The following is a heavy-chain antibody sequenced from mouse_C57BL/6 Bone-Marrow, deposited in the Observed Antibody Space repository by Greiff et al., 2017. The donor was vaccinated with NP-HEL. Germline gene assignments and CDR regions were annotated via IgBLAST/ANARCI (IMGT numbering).Heavy chain of an antibody. V-gene: IGHV1-58*01. CDR3: ASYDYGVRPSWFAY. Sequence: EVKLQESGAELVRPGSSVKLSCKTSGYTFTSYGINWVKQRPGQGLEWIGYIYIGNGYTEYNEKFKGKATLTSDTSSSTAYMQLSSLTSEDSAIYFCASYDYGVRPSWFAYWGQGTLVTVSA. D-gene: IGHD2-4*01. J-gene: IGHJ3*01. CDR1: GYTFTSYG. CDR2: IYIGNGYT.